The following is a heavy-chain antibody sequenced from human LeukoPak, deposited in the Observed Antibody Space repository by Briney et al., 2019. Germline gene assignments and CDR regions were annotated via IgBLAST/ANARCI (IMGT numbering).Heavy chain of an antibody. CDR3: AVRLTTGAVDWFDP. CDR2: TYWTDEK. CDR1: GVSLSTTGVG. V-gene: IGHV2-5*01. Sequence: SGPTLVKPTQTLTLTCTLSGVSLSTTGVGVGWMRQPPGKALEWLAFTYWTDEKYYSPSLKIRLTITKDTSKNQVVLTMTNMDPVDTATYYCAVRLTTGAVDWFDPWGQGTLVTVSS. J-gene: IGHJ5*02. D-gene: IGHD4/OR15-4a*01.